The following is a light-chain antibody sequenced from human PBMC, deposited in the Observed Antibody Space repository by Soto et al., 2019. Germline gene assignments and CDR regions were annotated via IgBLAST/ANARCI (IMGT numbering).Light chain of an antibody. J-gene: IGKJ4*01. CDR2: TDS. V-gene: IGKV1-8*01. Sequence: AIRMTQSPSSFSASTGDRVTITCRASQGISSHLACYQVNPGKAPRLLIYTDSYLESGVPSRFSSSGSGTEFTFIISSLQCEDFAVYYCQQYFSYPRPFGGGTKVEIK. CDR3: QQYFSYPRP. CDR1: QGISSH.